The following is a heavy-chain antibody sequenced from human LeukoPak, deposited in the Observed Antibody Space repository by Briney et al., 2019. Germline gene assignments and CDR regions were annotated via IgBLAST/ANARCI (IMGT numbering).Heavy chain of an antibody. CDR3: AKGLSSNVVVPADMDV. D-gene: IGHD2-2*01. V-gene: IGHV3-30*02. J-gene: IGHJ6*04. Sequence: SGGSLRLSCAASGFTFSSYGMHWVRQAPGKGLEWVAFIRYDGSNKYYADSVKGRFTVSRDNSKNTLYLQMNSLRAEDTAVYYCAKGLSSNVVVPADMDVWGKGTTVTISS. CDR1: GFTFSSYG. CDR2: IRYDGSNK.